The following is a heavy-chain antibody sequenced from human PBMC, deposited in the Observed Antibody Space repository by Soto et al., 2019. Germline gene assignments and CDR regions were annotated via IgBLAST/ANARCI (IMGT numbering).Heavy chain of an antibody. D-gene: IGHD2-21*02. CDR2: ISGSGGST. J-gene: IGHJ4*02. CDR3: AKDHNLACGDCYIEAYYFDY. CDR1: GFTFSSYA. Sequence: GGSLRLSCAASGFTFSSYAMSWVRQAPGKGLEWVSSISGSGGSTYYADSVKGRFTISRDNSKNTLDLQMNSLRAQDTAVYYCAKDHNLACGDCYIEAYYFDYWGQGTLVTVSS. V-gene: IGHV3-23*01.